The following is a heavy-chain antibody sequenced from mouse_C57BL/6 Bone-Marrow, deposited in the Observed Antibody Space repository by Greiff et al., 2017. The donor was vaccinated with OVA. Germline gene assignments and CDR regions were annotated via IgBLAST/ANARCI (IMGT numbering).Heavy chain of an antibody. J-gene: IGHJ4*01. D-gene: IGHD2-1*01. CDR3: ASGGYGNYDYYAMDY. CDR2: IWGVGST. V-gene: IGHV2-6*01. Sequence: VKLMESGPGLVAPSQSLSITCTVSGFSLTSYGVDWVRQSPGKGLEWLGVIWGVGSTNYNSALKSRLSISKDNSKSQVFLKMNSLQTDDTAMYYCASGGYGNYDYYAMDYWGQGTSVTVSS. CDR1: GFSLTSYG.